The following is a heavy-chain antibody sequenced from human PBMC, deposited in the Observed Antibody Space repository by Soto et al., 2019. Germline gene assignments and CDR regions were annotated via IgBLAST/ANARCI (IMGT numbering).Heavy chain of an antibody. CDR3: ARRDSGTSVDC. J-gene: IGHJ4*02. Sequence: SDSLSLTCAVSGGSFTSNNGWTLVRQPPGQGLEWIGEIYRTGSTNYKPSLKSRVTISLDKSENQFSLKVTSLTAADTAVYYCARRDSGTSVDCWAQGTLLTV. CDR1: GGSFTSNNG. D-gene: IGHD1-7*01. V-gene: IGHV4-4*02. CDR2: IYRTGST.